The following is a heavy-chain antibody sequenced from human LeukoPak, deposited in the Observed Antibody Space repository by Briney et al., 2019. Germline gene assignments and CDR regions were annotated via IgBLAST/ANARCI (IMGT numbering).Heavy chain of an antibody. CDR1: GGSISSGGYY. D-gene: IGHD3-10*01. Sequence: SETLSLTCTVSGGSISSGGYYWSWIRQHPGKGLEWIGYIYYSGSTYYNPSLKSRVTISVDTSKNQFSLKLSSVTAADTAVYYCARSFGRETLHFGYWGQGTLVIVSS. V-gene: IGHV4-31*03. CDR2: IYYSGST. CDR3: ARSFGRETLHFGY. J-gene: IGHJ4*02.